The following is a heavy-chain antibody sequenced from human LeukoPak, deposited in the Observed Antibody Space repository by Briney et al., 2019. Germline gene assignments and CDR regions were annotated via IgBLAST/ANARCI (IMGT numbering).Heavy chain of an antibody. D-gene: IGHD6-6*01. Sequence: SVKVSCKASGGTFRTHSITWVRQAPGHGLEWMGGVISIFAISNYLQRFQGRVTITTDESTSTAYMELSSLTSEDTAVYYCARAFNPSRSWDHFYYSDVWGKGTTVTVSS. V-gene: IGHV1-69*05. CDR1: GGTFRTHS. J-gene: IGHJ6*03. CDR2: VISIFAIS. CDR3: ARAFNPSRSWDHFYYSDV.